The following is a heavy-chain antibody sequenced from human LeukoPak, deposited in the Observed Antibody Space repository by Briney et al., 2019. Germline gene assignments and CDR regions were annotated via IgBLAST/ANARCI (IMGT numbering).Heavy chain of an antibody. V-gene: IGHV4-30-4*08. CDR1: GGSISSSSYY. Sequence: SETLSLTCTVSGGSISSSSYYWGWIRQPPGKGLEWIGYIYYSGSTYYNPSLKSRVTISVDTSKNQFSLKLSSVTAADTAVYYCARVLAARLRRAGPIDYWGQGTLVTVSS. CDR2: IYYSGST. J-gene: IGHJ4*02. D-gene: IGHD6-6*01. CDR3: ARVLAARLRRAGPIDY.